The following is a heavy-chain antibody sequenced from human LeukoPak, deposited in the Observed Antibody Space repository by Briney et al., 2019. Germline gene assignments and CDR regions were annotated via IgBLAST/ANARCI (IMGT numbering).Heavy chain of an antibody. D-gene: IGHD3-10*01. CDR2: ISYDGSNK. Sequence: GGSLRLSCAASGFTFSSYGMHWVRQAPGKGLEWVAVISYDGSNKYYADSVKGRFTISRDNSKNTLYLQMNSLRAEDTAVYYCAKDSMVRGENYFDYWGQGTLVTVPS. CDR3: AKDSMVRGENYFDY. J-gene: IGHJ4*02. V-gene: IGHV3-30*18. CDR1: GFTFSSYG.